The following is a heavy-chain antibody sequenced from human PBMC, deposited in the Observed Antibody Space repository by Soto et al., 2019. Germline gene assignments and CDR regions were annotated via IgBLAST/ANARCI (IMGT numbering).Heavy chain of an antibody. CDR3: ARAPPPYGVVVPAPPYDYYYYYGMDV. CDR1: GYTSTGYY. J-gene: IGHJ6*02. V-gene: IGHV1-2*04. CDR2: INPNSGGT. Sequence: GASVKVSCKASGYTSTGYYMHWVRQAPGQGLEWMGWINPNSGGTNYAQKFQGWVTMTRDTSISTAYMELSRLRSDDTAVYYCARAPPPYGVVVPAPPYDYYYYYGMDVWGQGTTVTVSS. D-gene: IGHD2-2*01.